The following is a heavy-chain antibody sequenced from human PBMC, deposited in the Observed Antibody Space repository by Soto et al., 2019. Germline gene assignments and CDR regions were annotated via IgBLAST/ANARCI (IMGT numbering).Heavy chain of an antibody. CDR2: ISAYNGNT. CDR3: AREYSSSGHDY. D-gene: IGHD6-13*01. Sequence: QVQLVQSAAEVKKPGASVKVSCKASGYTFPSYVISWVRQVPGQGLDGMGWISAYNGNTNYAQKLQGRVTMTTDTSTSTGYMELMSLRSDDTAVYYCAREYSSSGHDYWGQGTLVTVSS. CDR1: GYTFPSYV. J-gene: IGHJ4*02. V-gene: IGHV1-18*01.